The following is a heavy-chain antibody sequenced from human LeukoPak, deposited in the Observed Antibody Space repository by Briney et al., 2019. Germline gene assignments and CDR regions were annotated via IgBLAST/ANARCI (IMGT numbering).Heavy chain of an antibody. CDR1: GYTFTGYY. J-gene: IGHJ3*02. D-gene: IGHD2-2*01. Sequence: ASVKVSCKASGYTFTGYYIHWVRQAPGQGLEWMGRINPNSAGTNYAQKFQGRVTMTRDTSISTAYMDLSRLTSDDTAVYYCARPCSSTSCQFYDAFDIWGQGTMVTVS. V-gene: IGHV1-2*06. CDR3: ARPCSSTSCQFYDAFDI. CDR2: INPNSAGT.